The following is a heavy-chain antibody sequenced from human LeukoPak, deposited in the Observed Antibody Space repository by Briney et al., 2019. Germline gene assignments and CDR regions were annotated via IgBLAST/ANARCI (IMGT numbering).Heavy chain of an antibody. CDR3: AREIGSSSSLDY. CDR1: GFTFSSYS. V-gene: IGHV3-21*01. J-gene: IGHJ4*02. Sequence: GGSLRLSCAASGFTFSSYSMNWVRQAPGKGLESVSSISSSSSYIYYADSVKGRFTISRDNAKNSLYLQMNSLRAEDTAVYYCAREIGSSSSLDYWGQGTLVTVSS. CDR2: ISSSSSYI. D-gene: IGHD6-6*01.